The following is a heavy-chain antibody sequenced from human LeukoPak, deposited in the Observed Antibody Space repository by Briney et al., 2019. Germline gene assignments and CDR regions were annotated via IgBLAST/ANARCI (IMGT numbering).Heavy chain of an antibody. CDR2: TYYRSKWYN. CDR1: GYSVSSNSAA. CDR3: ARGAEMATINYYYYGMDV. V-gene: IGHV6-1*01. J-gene: IGHJ6*02. D-gene: IGHD5-24*01. Sequence: SQTLSLTCAISGYSVSSNSAAWNWIRQSPSRCLERLGRTYYRSKWYNDYAVSVKSRITINPDTSKNQFSLQLNSVTPEDTAVYYCARGAEMATINYYYYGMDVWGQGTTVTVSS.